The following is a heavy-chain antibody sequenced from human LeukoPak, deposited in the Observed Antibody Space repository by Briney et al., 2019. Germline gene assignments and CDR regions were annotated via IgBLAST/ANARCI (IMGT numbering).Heavy chain of an antibody. J-gene: IGHJ4*02. V-gene: IGHV3-7*01. Sequence: GGSLRLSCAASGFTFTCCWMSWVRQTPGKGLKWVASIKQDGSEKFYADSVKGRFTISRDNAKNSLSLQVNSLRGEDTAVYYCARVHGRTRYFDYWGQGILVTVSS. CDR3: ARVHGRTRYFDY. CDR2: IKQDGSEK. D-gene: IGHD1-26*01. CDR1: GFTFTCCW.